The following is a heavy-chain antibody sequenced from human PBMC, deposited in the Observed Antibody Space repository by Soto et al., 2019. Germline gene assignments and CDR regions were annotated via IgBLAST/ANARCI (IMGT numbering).Heavy chain of an antibody. CDR3: TRDTYTRIAAAGIWFDP. V-gene: IGHV3-49*03. J-gene: IGHJ5*02. CDR2: IRSKAYGGTT. D-gene: IGHD6-13*01. Sequence: GGSLRLSCAASGFTFSSYGMHWFRQAPGKGLESVGFIRSKAYGGTTEYAASVKGRFTISRDDSKSIAYLQMNSLKTEDTAVYYCTRDTYTRIAAAGIWFDPWGQGPWSPSPQ. CDR1: GFTFSSYG.